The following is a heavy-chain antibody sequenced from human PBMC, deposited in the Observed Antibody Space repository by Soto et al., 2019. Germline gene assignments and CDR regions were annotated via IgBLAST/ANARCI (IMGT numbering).Heavy chain of an antibody. Sequence: QVQLVQYGAEVKKPGSSVKVSCKASGGTFSSYAISWVRQAPGQGLEWMGGIIPIFGTANYAQKFQGRVTITADESTSTVYMELSSLRSEDTAVYYCAREVLSGLWSVYYYFDYWGQGPLVTVSS. D-gene: IGHD3-3*01. CDR2: IIPIFGTA. CDR1: GGTFSSYA. V-gene: IGHV1-69*01. J-gene: IGHJ4*02. CDR3: AREVLSGLWSVYYYFDY.